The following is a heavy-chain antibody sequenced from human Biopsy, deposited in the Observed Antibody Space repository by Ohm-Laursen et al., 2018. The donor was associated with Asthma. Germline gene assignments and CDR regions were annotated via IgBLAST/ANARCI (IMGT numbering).Heavy chain of an antibody. CDR2: IFYSGAT. D-gene: IGHD5-12*01. CDR3: ARGTIVAGTDY. V-gene: IGHV4-61*01. J-gene: IGHJ4*02. CDR1: GGSVSSDKYY. Sequence: SQTLSLTCPVSGGSVSSDKYYWSWIRQPPGKGLEWIAYIFYSGATNYNPALKSRVAQSIDTSKSQFSLRLNSLSAADTAVYYCARGTIVAGTDYWGRGTLVTVSS.